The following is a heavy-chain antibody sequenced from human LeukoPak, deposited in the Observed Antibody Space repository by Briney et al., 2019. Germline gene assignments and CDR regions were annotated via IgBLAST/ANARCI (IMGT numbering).Heavy chain of an antibody. J-gene: IGHJ4*02. CDR2: VNNDGSAT. CDR3: TSFSETN. V-gene: IGHV3-74*01. CDR1: RFIFTNYW. D-gene: IGHD2/OR15-2a*01. Sequence: GGSLRLSCAASRFIFTNYWIHWVRQAPGKGLVWVSHVNNDGSATSYADSVKGRFTISRDSAKNTVYLHMNSLRVEDTAVYYCTSFSETNWGQGTLVTVSS.